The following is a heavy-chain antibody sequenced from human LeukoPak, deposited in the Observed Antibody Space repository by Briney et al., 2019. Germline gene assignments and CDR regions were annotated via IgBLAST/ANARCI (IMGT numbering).Heavy chain of an antibody. CDR2: INSDGSST. V-gene: IGHV3-74*01. CDR3: ARYQQSPVRGFDH. D-gene: IGHD3-10*01. CDR1: GFTFSSYW. Sequence: GRSLRLSCAASGFTFSSYWMHWVRQVPGKGLVWVSRINSDGSSTSYADSVKGRFTVSKDNAKNSLYLQMNSLRAEDTAVFYCARYQQSPVRGFDHWGPGTLVTVSS. J-gene: IGHJ4*02.